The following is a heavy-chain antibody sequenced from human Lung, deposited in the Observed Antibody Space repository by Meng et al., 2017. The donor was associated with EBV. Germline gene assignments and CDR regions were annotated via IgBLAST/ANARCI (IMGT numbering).Heavy chain of an antibody. CDR1: GGSISSGNHY. CDR3: ASLYGDSSVWYLDL. CDR2: IYYSGST. V-gene: IGHV4-31*03. J-gene: IGHJ2*01. Sequence: GQLQEAAPGLVKPSQTLSLTCTVSGGSISSGNHYWSWIRQHPGKGLEYIGYIYYSGSTYYNPSLKSRVIISVDTSKNQFSLRLNSVTAADTAVYYCASLYGDSSVWYLDLWGRGTLVTVSS. D-gene: IGHD4-17*01.